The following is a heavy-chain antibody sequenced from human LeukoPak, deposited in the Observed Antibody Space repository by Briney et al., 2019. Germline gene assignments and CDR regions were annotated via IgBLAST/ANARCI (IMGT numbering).Heavy chain of an antibody. D-gene: IGHD1-26*01. CDR3: AREDSGSYSNY. CDR1: GGTFSSYA. J-gene: IGHJ4*02. V-gene: IGHV1-69*04. Sequence: GASVKVSCKASGGTFSSYAISWVRQAPGQGLEWMGRIIPILGIANYAQKFQGRVTITADKSTSTAYMELSSLRSEDTAVYYCAREDSGSYSNYWGQGTLVTVSS. CDR2: IIPILGIA.